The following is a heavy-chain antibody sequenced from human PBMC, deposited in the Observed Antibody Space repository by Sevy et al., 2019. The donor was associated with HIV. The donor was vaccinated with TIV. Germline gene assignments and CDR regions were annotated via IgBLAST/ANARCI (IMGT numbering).Heavy chain of an antibody. CDR1: GFTFSIYS. V-gene: IGHV3-48*01. Sequence: GGSLRLSCAASGFTFSIYSMNWVRQAPGKGLEWVSYISGTGNTLYYADSVRGRFTISRDNAKNSLYLQMNSLQGDDTAVYYCTRDPPTRTNYYQYGFDVWGQGTTVTVSS. CDR3: TRDPPTRTNYYQYGFDV. J-gene: IGHJ6*02. CDR2: ISGTGNTL. D-gene: IGHD1-1*01.